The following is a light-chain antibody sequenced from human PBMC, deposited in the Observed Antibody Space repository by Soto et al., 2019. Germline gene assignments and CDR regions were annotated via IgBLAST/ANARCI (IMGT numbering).Light chain of an antibody. CDR3: CSYAGSSTQA. CDR1: SSDVGSYNL. Sequence: QAARTQPASVSGSPGQSITISCTGTSSDVGSYNLVSWYQQHPGKAPKLMIYEGSKRPSGVSNRFSGSKSGNTASLTISGLQAEDEADYYCCSYAGSSTQAFGTGTKVTVL. J-gene: IGLJ1*01. V-gene: IGLV2-23*01. CDR2: EGS.